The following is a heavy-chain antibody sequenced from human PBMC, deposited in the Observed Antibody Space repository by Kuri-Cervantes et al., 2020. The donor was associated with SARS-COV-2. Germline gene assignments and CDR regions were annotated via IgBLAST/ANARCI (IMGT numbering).Heavy chain of an antibody. V-gene: IGHV4-59*11. CDR1: GAPISSQY. J-gene: IGHJ4*02. Sequence: SETLSSTCPVSGAPISSQYWSWIRQSPGKGLEWIGFVSYNGKTNYNPSLRSRVTISAETSKNQSSLKLSSVTAADTAVYFCARDVGYGGSTELDIIYFDCWGQGTLVTVSS. CDR3: ARDVGYGGSTELDIIYFDC. CDR2: VSYNGKT. D-gene: IGHD4-23*01.